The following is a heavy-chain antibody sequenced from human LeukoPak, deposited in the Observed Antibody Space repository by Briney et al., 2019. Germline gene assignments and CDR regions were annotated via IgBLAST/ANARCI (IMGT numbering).Heavy chain of an antibody. V-gene: IGHV3-64*01. J-gene: IGHJ5*02. D-gene: IGHD2-8*01. CDR1: GFTFSSYA. CDR3: ARPTNGT. CDR2: ISSNGGST. Sequence: GGSLRLSCAASGFTFSSYAMHWVRQAPGKGLEYVSAISSNGGSTYYANSVKGRFTISRDNSKNTLYLQMGSLRAEDMAVYYCARPTNGTWGQGTPVTFSS.